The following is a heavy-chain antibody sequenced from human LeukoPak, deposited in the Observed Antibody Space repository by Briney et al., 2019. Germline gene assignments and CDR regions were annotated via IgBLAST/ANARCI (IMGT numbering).Heavy chain of an antibody. J-gene: IGHJ4*02. CDR3: ARGIYFHDTSGYPDH. CDR1: GDSISSDGYY. V-gene: IGHV4-31*03. CDR2: IYTSGST. Sequence: PSETLSLTCTVSGDSISSDGYYWNWIRQHPGKGMEWIGYIYTSGSTYYNPSLKNRVSISVDSSKNQFSLQPTSVAAADTAVYYCARGIYFHDTSGYPDHWGQGTLVTVSS. D-gene: IGHD3-22*01.